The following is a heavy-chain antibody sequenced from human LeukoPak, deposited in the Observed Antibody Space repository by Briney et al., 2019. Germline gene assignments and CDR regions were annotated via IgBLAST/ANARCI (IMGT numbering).Heavy chain of an antibody. CDR2: ISWNSGSI. D-gene: IGHD3-3*01. CDR3: ARDYIAYDPLDY. J-gene: IGHJ4*02. CDR1: GFTFDDYA. V-gene: IGHV3-9*01. Sequence: GGSLRLSCAASGFTFDDYAMHWVRQAPGKGLEWVSGISWNSGSIGYADSVKGRFTISRDNAKNSLHLQMNSLRAEDTAVYWCARDYIAYDPLDYWGQGTLVSVSS.